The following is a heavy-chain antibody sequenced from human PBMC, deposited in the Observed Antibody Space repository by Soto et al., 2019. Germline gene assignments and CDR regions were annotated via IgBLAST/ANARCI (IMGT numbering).Heavy chain of an antibody. CDR2: ISSSGSTI. V-gene: IGHV3-48*03. J-gene: IGHJ6*02. CDR1: GFTFSSYE. Sequence: GSLRLSCAASGFTFSSYEMNWVRQAPGKGLEWVSYISSSGSTIYYADSVKGRFTISRDNAKNSLYLQMNSLRAEDTAVYYCARDPHYSMYYYYYGMDVWGQGTTVTVSS. D-gene: IGHD4-4*01. CDR3: ARDPHYSMYYYYYGMDV.